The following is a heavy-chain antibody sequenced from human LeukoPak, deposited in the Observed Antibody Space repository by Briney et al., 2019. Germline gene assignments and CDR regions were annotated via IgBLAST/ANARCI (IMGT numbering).Heavy chain of an antibody. D-gene: IGHD3-22*01. CDR1: GFTFDDYA. J-gene: IGHJ4*02. V-gene: IGHV3-9*01. CDR2: ISWNSGSI. CDR3: AKDYYDSSGLFDY. Sequence: PGRSLRLSCAASGFTFDDYAVHWVRQAPGKGLEWVSGISWNSGSIGYADSVKGRFTISRDNAKNSLYLQMNSLRAEDTALYYCAKDYYDSSGLFDYWGQGTLVTVSS.